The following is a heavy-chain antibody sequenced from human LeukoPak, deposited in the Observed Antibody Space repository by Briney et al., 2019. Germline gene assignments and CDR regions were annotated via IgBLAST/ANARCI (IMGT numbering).Heavy chain of an antibody. CDR2: MSSSGDTI. V-gene: IGHV3-11*01. Sequence: KPGGSLRLSCAASGFSFSDYYMSWIRQAPGKGLEWVSYMSSSGDTIYYADSVKGRFTISRDNAKNSLFLQMNSLRAEDTALYYCAREGSSLNFDYWGQGTLVTVSS. CDR3: AREGSSLNFDY. D-gene: IGHD6-13*01. J-gene: IGHJ4*02. CDR1: GFSFSDYY.